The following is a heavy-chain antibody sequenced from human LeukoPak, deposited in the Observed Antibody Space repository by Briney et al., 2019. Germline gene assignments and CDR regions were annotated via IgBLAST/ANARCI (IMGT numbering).Heavy chain of an antibody. CDR1: GGSFSGYY. V-gene: IGHV4-34*01. D-gene: IGHD4-17*01. CDR3: ARDSATTGLA. Sequence: SETLSLTCAVHGGSFSGYYWSWIRQPPGKGLEWIGEINHSGSTNYNPSLKSRVTISVDTSKNQFSLKLSSVTAADTAVYYCARDSATTGLAWGQGTLVTVSS. J-gene: IGHJ4*02. CDR2: INHSGST.